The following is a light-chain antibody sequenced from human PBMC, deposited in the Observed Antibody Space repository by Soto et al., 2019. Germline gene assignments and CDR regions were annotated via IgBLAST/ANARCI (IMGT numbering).Light chain of an antibody. CDR2: GAS. CDR3: QQYGISLYT. V-gene: IGKV3-20*01. CDR1: QSVSGSY. Sequence: EIVLTQSPGTLSLSPGERATLSCRASQSVSGSYLAWYQQKPGQAPRLLIYGASSRATGIPDRFSGSGSGTDFTLTISRLEPEDFAVYYCQQYGISLYTFGQGTKLEIK. J-gene: IGKJ2*01.